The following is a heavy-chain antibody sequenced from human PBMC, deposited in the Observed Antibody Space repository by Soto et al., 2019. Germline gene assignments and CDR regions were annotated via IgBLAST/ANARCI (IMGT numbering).Heavy chain of an antibody. V-gene: IGHV4-61*08. Sequence: QVQLQESGPGLVKPSETLTLTCTVSGGSVSSGGYYWSWIRQPPGKGLEWIGYIYNSGSTDYNPSLKSRVTISVDTSKTQFSLKLSSVTAADTAMYYCARGPRRRGMDGWGQGTTVTVSS. CDR3: ARGPRRRGMDG. CDR1: GGSVSSGGYY. J-gene: IGHJ6*02. CDR2: IYNSGST.